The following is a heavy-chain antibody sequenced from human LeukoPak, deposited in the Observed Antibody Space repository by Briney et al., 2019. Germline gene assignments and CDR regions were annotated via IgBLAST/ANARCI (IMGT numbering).Heavy chain of an antibody. CDR2: IIPIFGTA. D-gene: IGHD3-10*01. J-gene: IGHJ4*02. CDR1: GGTFSSYA. Sequence: SVKVSCKASGGTFSSYAISWVRQAPGQGLEWMGGIIPIFGTANYAQKFQGRVTITADKTTSTAYMELSSLRSEDTAVYYCARDRGDTMVRGVITIDYWGQGTLVTVSS. V-gene: IGHV1-69*06. CDR3: ARDRGDTMVRGVITIDY.